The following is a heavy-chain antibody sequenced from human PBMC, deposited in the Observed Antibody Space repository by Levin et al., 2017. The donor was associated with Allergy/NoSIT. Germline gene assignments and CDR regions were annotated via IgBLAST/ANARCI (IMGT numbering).Heavy chain of an antibody. D-gene: IGHD3-22*01. CDR2: ISYDGSNK. J-gene: IGHJ4*02. CDR1: GFTFSSYA. Sequence: GGSLRLSCAASGFTFSSYAMHWVRQAPGKGLEWVAVISYDGSNKYYADSVKGRFTISRDNSKNTLYLQMNSLRAEDTAVYYCARGLAPLLVPKRITMIVVAIGPHPLDYWGQGTLVTVSS. V-gene: IGHV3-30*04. CDR3: ARGLAPLLVPKRITMIVVAIGPHPLDY.